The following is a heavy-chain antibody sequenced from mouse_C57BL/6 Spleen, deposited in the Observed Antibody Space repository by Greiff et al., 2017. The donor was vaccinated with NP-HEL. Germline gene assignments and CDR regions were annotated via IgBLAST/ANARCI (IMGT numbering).Heavy chain of an antibody. CDR1: GYTFTSYW. D-gene: IGHD2-4*01. Sequence: QVQLQQSGAELVKPGASVKLSCKASGYTFTSYWMHWVKQRPGQGLEWIGMIHPNSGSTNYNEKFKSKATLTVDKSSSTAYMQLSSLTSEDSAVYYCAAMGDYDYPYYFDYWGQGTTLTVSS. CDR2: IHPNSGST. CDR3: AAMGDYDYPYYFDY. J-gene: IGHJ2*01. V-gene: IGHV1-64*01.